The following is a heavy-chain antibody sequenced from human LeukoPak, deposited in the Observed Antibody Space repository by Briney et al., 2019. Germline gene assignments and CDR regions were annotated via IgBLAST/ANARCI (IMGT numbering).Heavy chain of an antibody. CDR1: GGTFSSYA. CDR3: AREGVYYYDSSGYRGYYFDY. CDR2: INPNSGGT. V-gene: IGHV1-2*02. Sequence: ASVKVSCKASGGTFSSYAISWVRQAPGQGLEWMGWINPNSGGTNYAQKFQGRVTMTRDTSISTAYMELSRLRSDDTAVYYCAREGVYYYDSSGYRGYYFDYWGQGTLVTVSS. D-gene: IGHD3-22*01. J-gene: IGHJ4*02.